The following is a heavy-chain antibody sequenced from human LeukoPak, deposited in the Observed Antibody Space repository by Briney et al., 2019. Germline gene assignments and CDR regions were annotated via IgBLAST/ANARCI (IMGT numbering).Heavy chain of an antibody. D-gene: IGHD6-13*01. J-gene: IGHJ4*02. CDR3: AKDRRTIAATGTFF. V-gene: IGHV3-23*01. CDR2: ITGSGDIT. CDR1: GFTFSTYV. Sequence: PGGSLRLSCRASGFTFSTYVMSWVRQAPGKGLEWVSSITGSGDITYYADSVKGRFTIPRDNAENMLFLQMSSLRAEDTAIYFCAKDRRTIAATGTFFWGQGTLVTVSS.